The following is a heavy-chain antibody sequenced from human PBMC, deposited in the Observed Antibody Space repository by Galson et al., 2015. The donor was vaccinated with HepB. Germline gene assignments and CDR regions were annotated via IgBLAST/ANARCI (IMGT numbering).Heavy chain of an antibody. Sequence: PALVKPTQTLTLTCTFSGFSLSTSGVGVGWIRQPPGKALEWLALIYWDDDKRYSPSLKSRLTITKDTSKNQVVLTMTNMDPVDTATYYCAHSPPDILTGYYKYYFDYWGQGTLVTVSS. J-gene: IGHJ4*02. CDR1: GFSLSTSGVG. CDR2: IYWDDDK. D-gene: IGHD3-9*01. CDR3: AHSPPDILTGYYKYYFDY. V-gene: IGHV2-5*02.